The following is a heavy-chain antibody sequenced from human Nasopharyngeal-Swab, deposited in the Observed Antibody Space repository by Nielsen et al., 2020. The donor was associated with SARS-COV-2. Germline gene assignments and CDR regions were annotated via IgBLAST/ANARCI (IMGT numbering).Heavy chain of an antibody. CDR1: GYTFIGYY. V-gene: IGHV1-2*02. J-gene: IGHJ3*02. Sequence: ASVKVSCKASGYTFIGYYIHWVRQAPGQGLEWMGWINPNSGGTNYAQKFQGRVTMTRDTSISTAYMELSRLRSDDTAVYYCARVVWVDWDAFHIRGQGTIVTVSS. CDR3: ARVVWVDWDAFHI. CDR2: INPNSGGT. D-gene: IGHD3-16*01.